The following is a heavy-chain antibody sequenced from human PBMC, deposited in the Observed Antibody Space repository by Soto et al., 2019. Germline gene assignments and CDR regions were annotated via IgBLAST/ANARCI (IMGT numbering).Heavy chain of an antibody. Sequence: GGSLRLSCAASGFTFSSYAMHWVRQAPGKGLEWVAVISYDGSNKYYADSVKGRFTISRDNSKNTLYLQMNSLRAEDTAVYYCARPKINCSGGSCYGGYFDYWGQGTLVTVSS. CDR1: GFTFSSYA. CDR2: ISYDGSNK. D-gene: IGHD2-15*01. CDR3: ARPKINCSGGSCYGGYFDY. J-gene: IGHJ4*02. V-gene: IGHV3-30-3*01.